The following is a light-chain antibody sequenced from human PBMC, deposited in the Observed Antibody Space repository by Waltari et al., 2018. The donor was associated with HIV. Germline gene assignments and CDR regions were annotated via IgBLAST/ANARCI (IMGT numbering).Light chain of an antibody. CDR1: SSNIGAGFD. CDR3: QSYDSSLSGSDV. V-gene: IGLV1-40*01. Sequence: QSVLTQPPSVSGAPGQRVTISCTGSSSNIGAGFDVHSYQQLPGTAPKLLIYNNSNRPSGVPDRFSGSKSGTSASLAITGLQAEDEADYYCQSYDSSLSGSDVFGTGTKVTVL. J-gene: IGLJ1*01. CDR2: NNS.